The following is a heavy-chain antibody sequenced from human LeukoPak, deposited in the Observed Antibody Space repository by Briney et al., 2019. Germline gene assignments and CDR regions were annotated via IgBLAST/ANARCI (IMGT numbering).Heavy chain of an antibody. V-gene: IGHV3-20*04. J-gene: IGHJ3*02. CDR3: AKDIGADYYYDSSGYFI. CDR1: GFTFDDYG. Sequence: RPGGSLRLSCAASGFTFDDYGMNWVRQAPGKGLEWVSGINWNGGRSGYADSVKGRFTISRDNAKNSLYLQMNSLRTEDTALYYCAKDIGADYYYDSSGYFIWGQGTMVTVSS. CDR2: INWNGGRS. D-gene: IGHD3-22*01.